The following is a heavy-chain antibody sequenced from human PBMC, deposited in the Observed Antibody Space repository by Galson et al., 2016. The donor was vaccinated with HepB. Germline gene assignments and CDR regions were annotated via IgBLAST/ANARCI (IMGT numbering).Heavy chain of an antibody. CDR3: ARDSSGWTRNWFDP. D-gene: IGHD6-19*01. CDR1: GGSISSGGYY. CDR2: IYYSGST. Sequence: TLSLTCTVSGGSISSGGYYWNWIRQHPGKGLEWIGYIYYSGSTYYNPSLKSRVTISVDTSKNEFSLKLSSVTAADTAVYYCARDSSGWTRNWFDPWGQGTLVTVSS. J-gene: IGHJ5*02. V-gene: IGHV4-31*03.